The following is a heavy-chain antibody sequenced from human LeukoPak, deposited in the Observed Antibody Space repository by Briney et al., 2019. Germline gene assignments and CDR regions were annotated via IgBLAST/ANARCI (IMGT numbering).Heavy chain of an antibody. V-gene: IGHV3-23*01. J-gene: IGHJ3*02. CDR2: ISGSGVST. CDR1: GFTFSSYA. D-gene: IGHD2-2*02. CDR3: AKAYCGSSSCYTCDAFDM. Sequence: GGSLRLSCAASGFTFSSYAMSWVRQAPGKGLEWVSAISGSGVSTYYADSVKGRFTISRDNSKNTLYLQMYSLRVEDTAVYYCAKAYCGSSSCYTCDAFDMWGQGTMVTVSS.